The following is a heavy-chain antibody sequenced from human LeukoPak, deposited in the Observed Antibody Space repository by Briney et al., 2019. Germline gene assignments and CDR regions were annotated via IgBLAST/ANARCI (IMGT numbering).Heavy chain of an antibody. V-gene: IGHV1-18*01. CDR1: GGTFSSYA. CDR3: ARGYYDSSGYYSAAEYFQH. D-gene: IGHD3-22*01. Sequence: ASVKVSCKASGGTFSSYAISWVRQAPGQGLEWMGWISAYNGNTNYAQKLQGRVTMTTDTSTSTAYMELRSLRSDDTAVYYCARGYYDSSGYYSAAEYFQHWGQGTLVTVSS. J-gene: IGHJ1*01. CDR2: ISAYNGNT.